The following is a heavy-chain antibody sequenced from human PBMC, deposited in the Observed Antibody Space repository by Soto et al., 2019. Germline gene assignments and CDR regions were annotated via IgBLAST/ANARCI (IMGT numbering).Heavy chain of an antibody. Sequence: ASVKVSCKVSGYTLTELSMHWVRQAPGKGLEWMGGFDPEDGETIYAQKFQGRVTMTEDTSTDTAYMELSSLRSEDTAVYYCATAPLVPAAGDYWGQGTLVTVSS. CDR3: ATAPLVPAAGDY. V-gene: IGHV1-24*01. J-gene: IGHJ4*02. D-gene: IGHD2-2*01. CDR2: FDPEDGET. CDR1: GYTLTELS.